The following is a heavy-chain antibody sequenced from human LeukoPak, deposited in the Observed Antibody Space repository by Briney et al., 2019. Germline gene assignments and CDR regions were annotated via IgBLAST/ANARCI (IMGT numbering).Heavy chain of an antibody. V-gene: IGHV3-30*02. J-gene: IGHJ5*02. CDR3: AKDTTPPKAGFDP. CDR1: GFTFSSYG. Sequence: GGSLRLSCAASGFTFSSYGMHWVRQAPGKGLEWVAFIRYDGNNKYYADSVKGRFTISRDNSKNTLYLQMNSLRAEDTAVYYCAKDTTPPKAGFDPWGQGTLVTVSS. CDR2: IRYDGNNK. D-gene: IGHD1-14*01.